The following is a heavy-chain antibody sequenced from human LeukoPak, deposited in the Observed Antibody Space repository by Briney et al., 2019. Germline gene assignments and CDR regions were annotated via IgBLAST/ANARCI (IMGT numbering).Heavy chain of an antibody. CDR1: GFTFSSYG. V-gene: IGHV3-30*02. CDR3: ARDSSSWSLSGSRYYGMDV. D-gene: IGHD6-13*01. CDR2: IRYDGGNK. Sequence: PGGSLRLSCAASGFTFSSYGMHWVRQAPGKGLEWVAFIRYDGGNKYYADSVKGRFTISRDNSKNTLYLQMNSLRAEDTAVYYCARDSSSWSLSGSRYYGMDVWGQGTTVTVSS. J-gene: IGHJ6*02.